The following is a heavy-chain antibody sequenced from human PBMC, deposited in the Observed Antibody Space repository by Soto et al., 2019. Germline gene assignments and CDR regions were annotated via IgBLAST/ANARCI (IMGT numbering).Heavy chain of an antibody. Sequence: GGSLRLSCAASGFTFSSYSMNWVRQAPGKGLEWVSYISSSSSTIYYADSVKGRFTISRDNAKNSLYLQMNSLRDEDTAVYYCARDPSYSSSWYENWFDPWDQGTLVTVSS. D-gene: IGHD6-13*01. V-gene: IGHV3-48*02. J-gene: IGHJ5*02. CDR1: GFTFSSYS. CDR2: ISSSSSTI. CDR3: ARDPSYSSSWYENWFDP.